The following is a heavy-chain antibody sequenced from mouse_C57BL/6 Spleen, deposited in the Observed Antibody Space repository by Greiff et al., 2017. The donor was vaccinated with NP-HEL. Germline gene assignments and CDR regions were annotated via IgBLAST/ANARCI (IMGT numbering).Heavy chain of an antibody. J-gene: IGHJ3*01. CDR3: AREGIYYGSSYGGFAY. CDR2: ISYDGSN. V-gene: IGHV3-6*01. Sequence: EVKLVESGPGLVKPSQSLSLTCSVTGYSITSGYYWNWIRQFPGNKLEWMGYISYDGSNNYNPSLKNRISITRDTSKNQFFLKLNSVTTEDTATYYCAREGIYYGSSYGGFAYWGQGTLVTVSA. D-gene: IGHD1-1*01. CDR1: GYSITSGYY.